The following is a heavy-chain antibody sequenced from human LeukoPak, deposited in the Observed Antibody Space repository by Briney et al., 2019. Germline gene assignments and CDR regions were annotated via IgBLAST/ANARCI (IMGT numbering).Heavy chain of an antibody. D-gene: IGHD1-26*01. Sequence: GGSLRLSCAASGFTFSSYSMNWVRQAPGKGLEWVSSISSSSSYIYYADSVKGRFTISRDNAKNSLYLQMNSLRAEDTAVYYCARGLRFGSSLPGYWGQGTLVTVSS. CDR3: ARGLRFGSSLPGY. CDR2: ISSSSSYI. V-gene: IGHV3-21*01. J-gene: IGHJ4*02. CDR1: GFTFSSYS.